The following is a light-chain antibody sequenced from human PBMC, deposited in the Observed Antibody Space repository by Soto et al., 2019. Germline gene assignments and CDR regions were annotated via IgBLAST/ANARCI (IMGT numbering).Light chain of an antibody. CDR2: QAS. Sequence: DIQMTQSPSTLSASVGDRVTITCRASQSISTWLAWYQHKPGKAPKLLIYQASNLEGGVPSRFSGSGSGTEFTLTISSLQPDDFATYYSQQYSINSRTFGQGTKVETK. CDR3: QQYSINSRT. J-gene: IGKJ2*02. CDR1: QSISTW. V-gene: IGKV1-5*03.